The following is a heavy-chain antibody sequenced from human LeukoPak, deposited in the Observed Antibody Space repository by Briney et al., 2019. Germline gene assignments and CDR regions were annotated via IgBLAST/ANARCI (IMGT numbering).Heavy chain of an antibody. CDR2: MNPNSGNT. D-gene: IGHD3-22*01. CDR3: ARSRDYYDSSGYYYLKFDY. J-gene: IGHJ4*02. V-gene: IGHV1-8*01. CDR1: GYTFTSYD. Sequence: ASVKVSCKASGYTFTSYDINWVRQATGQGLEWMGWMNPNSGNTGYAQKFQGRVTMTRDTSISTAYMELSSLRSEDTAVYYCARSRDYYDSSGYYYLKFDYWGQGTLVTVSS.